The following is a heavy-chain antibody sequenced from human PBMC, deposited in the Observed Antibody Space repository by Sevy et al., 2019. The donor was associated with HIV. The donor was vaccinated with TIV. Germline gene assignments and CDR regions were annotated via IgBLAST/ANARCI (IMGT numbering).Heavy chain of an antibody. V-gene: IGHV3-53*01. J-gene: IGHJ3*02. CDR1: GFTVSSVY. Sequence: GGSLRLSCAASGFTVSSVYMSWVRQAPGKGLKWVSLIYDAGSTYFADSVEGRFTISRDDSKNTLYLQMNSLRAEDTAVYFCARESGYSSSPGAFDIWGQRTMVTVS. D-gene: IGHD6-19*01. CDR3: ARESGYSSSPGAFDI. CDR2: IYDAGST.